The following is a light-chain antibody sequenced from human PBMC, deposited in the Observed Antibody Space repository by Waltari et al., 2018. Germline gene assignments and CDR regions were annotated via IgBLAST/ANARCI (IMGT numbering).Light chain of an antibody. Sequence: QSALTPPASVSGSPGQSITIYCTGTSSDACGYNSVSWYQQHPGKAPKLMIYDVSNRPSGVSNRFSGSKSGNTAFLTISGLQAGDEADYYCSSYTTSTTYVEFGGGTKLTVL. V-gene: IGLV2-14*03. CDR1: SSDACGYNS. CDR2: DVS. CDR3: SSYTTSTTYVE. J-gene: IGLJ2*01.